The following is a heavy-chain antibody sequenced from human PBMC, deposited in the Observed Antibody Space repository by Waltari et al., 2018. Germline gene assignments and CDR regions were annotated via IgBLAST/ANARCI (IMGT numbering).Heavy chain of an antibody. D-gene: IGHD1-26*01. J-gene: IGHJ4*02. CDR2: LNPNIGAT. Sequence: QVQLVQSGGEVKKPGASVKVSCKTSGYTFSDYYIHWVRQAPGQGLEWMGWLNPNIGATNYAQKFQGRVTMTSDTSITTAYMELSSLISDDTAVYYCARSRKWEFSLDYWGQGTQVTVSS. V-gene: IGHV1-2*02. CDR1: GYTFSDYY. CDR3: ARSRKWEFSLDY.